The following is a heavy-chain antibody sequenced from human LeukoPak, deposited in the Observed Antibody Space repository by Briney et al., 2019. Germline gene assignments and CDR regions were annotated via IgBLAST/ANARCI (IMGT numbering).Heavy chain of an antibody. CDR3: ARPPLAGNRDY. D-gene: IGHD6-19*01. Sequence: SETLTLTCAVSGYSISSGSYSGCIRQPPLKVLESTSIIYPSGSTSYNPSLKSRVTISVDTSKNHFSLKLSSVTAADTAVYYCARPPLAGNRDYWGQATLVTVSS. V-gene: IGHV4-38-2*01. J-gene: IGHJ4*02. CDR1: GYSISSGSY. CDR2: IYPSGST.